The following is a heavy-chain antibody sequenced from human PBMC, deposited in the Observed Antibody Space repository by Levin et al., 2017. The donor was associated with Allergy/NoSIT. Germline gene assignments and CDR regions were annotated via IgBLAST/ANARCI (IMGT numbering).Heavy chain of an antibody. CDR1: GFTFRNYW. D-gene: IGHD3-9*01. CDR3: ASTLYDILTGRYGIDV. Sequence: GGSLRLSCAASGFTFRNYWMNWVRQVPGKGLEWVSRISDDGTSTNYADSVEGRFPISRDDAKNTLYLQRDSLRAEDTALYYCASTLYDILTGRYGIDVWGQGTTVTVSS. J-gene: IGHJ6*02. CDR2: ISDDGTST. V-gene: IGHV3-74*01.